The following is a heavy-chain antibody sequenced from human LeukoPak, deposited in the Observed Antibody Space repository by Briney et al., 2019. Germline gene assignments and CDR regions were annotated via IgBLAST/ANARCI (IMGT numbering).Heavy chain of an antibody. V-gene: IGHV3-48*04. D-gene: IGHD3-3*01. CDR2: ISSSGSTI. J-gene: IGHJ4*02. CDR1: GFTFSSYS. CDR3: ARGQDYDFWSGYPNPGFDY. Sequence: GGSLRLSCAASGFTFSSYSMNWVRQAPGKGLEWVSSISSSGSTIYYADSVKGRFTISRDNAKNSLYLQMNSLRAEDTAVYYCARGQDYDFWSGYPNPGFDYWGQGTLVTVSS.